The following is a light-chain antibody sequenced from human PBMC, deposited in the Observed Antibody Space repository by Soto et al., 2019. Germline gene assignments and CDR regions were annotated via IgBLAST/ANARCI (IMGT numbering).Light chain of an antibody. J-gene: IGKJ2*01. CDR2: AAS. CDR3: QQSYNTPYT. Sequence: DIQVTQSPSSLSASIGNRVTITCQASQAIRVDLNWYQHKPGKVPNLLIYAASSLRSGVPSRFRGSGSGTDFTLNIMSLQPEDFATYYCQQSYNTPYTFGQGTKLDIK. CDR1: QAIRVD. V-gene: IGKV1-39*01.